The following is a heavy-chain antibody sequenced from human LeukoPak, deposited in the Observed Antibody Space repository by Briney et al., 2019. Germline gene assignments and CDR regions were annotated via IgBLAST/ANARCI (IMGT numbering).Heavy chain of an antibody. CDR1: GYTFTSYG. V-gene: IGHV1-18*01. CDR2: ISAYNGNT. CDR3: ARDFVATVTTMPWFDP. Sequence: ASVKVSCKASGYTFTSYGISWVRQAPGQGLEWMGWISAYNGNTNYAQKLQGRVTMTTDTSTSTAYMELRSLRSDDTAVYYCARDFVATVTTMPWFDPWGQGTLVTVSS. D-gene: IGHD4-17*01. J-gene: IGHJ5*02.